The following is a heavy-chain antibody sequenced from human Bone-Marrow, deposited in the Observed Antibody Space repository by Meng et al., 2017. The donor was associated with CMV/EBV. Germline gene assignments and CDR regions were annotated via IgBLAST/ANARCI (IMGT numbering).Heavy chain of an antibody. J-gene: IGHJ4*02. CDR2: IYSGGSST. D-gene: IGHD2-21*01. Sequence: GGSLRLSCAASGFTFSSYAMSWVRQAPGKGLEWVSVIYSGGSSTYYADSVKGRFTISRGNSKNTLYLQMNSLRAEDTAVYYCATLEGWIVRGGYFDYWGQGTRVTGSS. CDR1: GFTFSSYA. V-gene: IGHV3-23*03. CDR3: ATLEGWIVRGGYFDY.